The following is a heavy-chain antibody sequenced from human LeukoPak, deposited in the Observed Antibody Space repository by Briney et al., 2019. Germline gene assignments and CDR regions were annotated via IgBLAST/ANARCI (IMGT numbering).Heavy chain of an antibody. Sequence: ASVKVSCKASGYTFTGYYMHWVRQAPGQGLEWMGWINPNNGGTNYAQNFQGRVTMTRDTSISSAYMELSRPRSDDTAVYYCARSMDIVVVPAADSSGFDYWGQGTLVTVSS. D-gene: IGHD2-2*03. CDR3: ARSMDIVVVPAADSSGFDY. CDR2: INPNNGGT. CDR1: GYTFTGYY. V-gene: IGHV1-2*02. J-gene: IGHJ4*02.